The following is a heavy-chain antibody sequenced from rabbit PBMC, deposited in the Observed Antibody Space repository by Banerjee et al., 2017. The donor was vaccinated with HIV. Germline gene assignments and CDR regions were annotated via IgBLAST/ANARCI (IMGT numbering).Heavy chain of an antibody. D-gene: IGHD3-3*01. J-gene: IGHJ4*01. CDR2: IYPIYGAT. CDR1: GVDFSSYA. CDR3: ARGLVAGVLDL. V-gene: IGHV1S47*01. Sequence: QEQLVESGGGLVTLGGSLKLSCKASGVDFSSYAISWVRQAPGKGLEWIAYIYPIYGATDYASWVNGRFTVSLDNAQNTVFLQMTSLTAADTATYFCARGLVAGVLDLWGPGTLVTVS.